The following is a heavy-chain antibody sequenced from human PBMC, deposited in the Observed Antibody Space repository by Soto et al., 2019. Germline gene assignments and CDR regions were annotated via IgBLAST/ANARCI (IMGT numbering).Heavy chain of an antibody. CDR1: GLPFSSYG. V-gene: IGHV3-33*01. CDR3: ARVGVVPAAIGWFDP. CDR2: IWYDGSNK. J-gene: IGHJ5*02. Sequence: GGSLRLSCAASGLPFSSYGMHWVRQAPGKGLEWVAVIWYDGSNKYYADSVKGRFTISRDNSKNTLYLQMNSLRAEDTAVYYCARVGVVPAAIGWFDPWGQGTLVTVSS. D-gene: IGHD2-2*01.